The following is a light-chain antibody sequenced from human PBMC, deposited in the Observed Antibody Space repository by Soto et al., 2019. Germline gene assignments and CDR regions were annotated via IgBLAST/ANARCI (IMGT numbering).Light chain of an antibody. CDR2: EVS. CDR3: SSYAGSNTVV. CDR1: SSDVGGYNY. V-gene: IGLV2-8*01. Sequence: QSVLTQPPSASGSPGQSVTISCTGTSSDVGGYNYVSCYQQHPGKAPKLMIYEVSKRPSGVPDRFSGSKSGNTASLTVSGLQAEDEADYYCSSYAGSNTVVFGGGTKLTVL. J-gene: IGLJ2*01.